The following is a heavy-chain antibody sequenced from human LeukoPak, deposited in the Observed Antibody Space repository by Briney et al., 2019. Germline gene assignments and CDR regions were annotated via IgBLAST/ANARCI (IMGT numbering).Heavy chain of an antibody. Sequence: GGSLRLSCGASGFTFSRYGMRWVRQAPGKGLEWVAFIRYDGSNKKYADSAKGRFTISRDNSKNSLYLQMNSLRAEDTAVYYCAKDSTAPISITMVRGRWYFDYWGQGTLVTVSS. J-gene: IGHJ4*02. V-gene: IGHV3-30*02. CDR2: IRYDGSNK. CDR3: AKDSTAPISITMVRGRWYFDY. D-gene: IGHD3-10*01. CDR1: GFTFSRYG.